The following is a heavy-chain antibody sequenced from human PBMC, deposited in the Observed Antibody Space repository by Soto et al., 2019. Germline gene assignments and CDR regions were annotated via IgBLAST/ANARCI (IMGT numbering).Heavy chain of an antibody. CDR3: AMGSNSGLYYFGY. D-gene: IGHD3-22*01. Sequence: PGGSLRLSCAASGFTLRNYDMSWVRQAPGKGLECLSTNSGSGVTTYYADSVKGRFTLSRDNSKNTLYLQMNSLGAEDTATYYCAMGSNSGLYYFGYWGQGTLVTVSS. CDR1: GFTLRNYD. CDR2: NSGSGVTT. V-gene: IGHV3-23*01. J-gene: IGHJ4*02.